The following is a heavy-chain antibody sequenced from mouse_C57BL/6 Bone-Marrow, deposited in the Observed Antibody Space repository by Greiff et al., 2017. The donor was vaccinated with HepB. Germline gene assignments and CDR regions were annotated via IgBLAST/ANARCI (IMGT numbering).Heavy chain of an antibody. CDR3: ARMEYDYPWFAY. CDR2: IDPSDSYT. Sequence: VKLQQSGAELVKPGASVKLSCKASGYTFTSYWMQWVKQRPGQGLEWIGEIDPSDSYTNYNQKFKGKATLTVDTSSSTAYMQLSSLTSEDSAVYYCARMEYDYPWFAYWGQGTLVTVSA. CDR1: GYTFTSYW. V-gene: IGHV1-50*01. J-gene: IGHJ3*01. D-gene: IGHD2-4*01.